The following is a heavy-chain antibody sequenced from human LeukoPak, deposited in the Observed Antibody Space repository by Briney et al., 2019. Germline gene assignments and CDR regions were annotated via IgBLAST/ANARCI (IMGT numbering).Heavy chain of an antibody. Sequence: GGSLRLSCAASGFTFSNYWVHWVRQAPGKGLVWVSRINRDGSTTKYADSVKGRFTVSRDNAKNTLNLQMNSLRAEDTAVYYCARDKKSGESSEIDYWGQGTLVTVPS. CDR2: INRDGSTT. V-gene: IGHV3-74*03. D-gene: IGHD3-10*01. J-gene: IGHJ4*02. CDR1: GFTFSNYW. CDR3: ARDKKSGESSEIDY.